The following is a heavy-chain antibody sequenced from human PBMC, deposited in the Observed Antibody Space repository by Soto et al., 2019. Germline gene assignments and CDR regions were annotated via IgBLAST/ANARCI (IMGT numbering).Heavy chain of an antibody. CDR2: IYWDDDK. CDR1: GFSLSTSRVG. V-gene: IGHV2-5*02. CDR3: AHYRIFGDYLYYFHS. J-gene: IGHJ4*02. Sequence: QITLKESGPTLVKPTQTLTLTCTFSGFSLSTSRVGVGWIRQPPGKALEWLALIYWDDDKRYSPSLKTRLTTXXDXSXXQVVLTLTNMDPVDTATYYCAHYRIFGDYLYYFHSWGQGTLVTVSS. D-gene: IGHD4-17*01.